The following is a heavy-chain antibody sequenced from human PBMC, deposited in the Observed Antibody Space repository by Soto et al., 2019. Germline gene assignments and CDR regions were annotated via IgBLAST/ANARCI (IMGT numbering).Heavy chain of an antibody. CDR2: ISGSGGST. V-gene: IGHV3-23*01. D-gene: IGHD2-2*01. CDR3: ANIGSTSCYDPVDY. J-gene: IGHJ4*02. CDR1: GFTFSSYA. Sequence: EVQLLESGGGLVQPGGSLRLSCAASGFTFSSYAMSWVRQAPGKGLEWVSAISGSGGSTYYADSVKGRFTISRDNSKNSLYLQMTSLRAEATAVYYCANIGSTSCYDPVDYWGQGTLVTVSS.